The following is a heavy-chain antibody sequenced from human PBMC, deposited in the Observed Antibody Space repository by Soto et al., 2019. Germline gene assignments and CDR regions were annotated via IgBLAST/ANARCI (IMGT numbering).Heavy chain of an antibody. CDR2: INHSGST. CDR3: ARARGGYYYGSGSHYSPGYFDY. J-gene: IGHJ4*01. D-gene: IGHD3-10*01. CDR1: GGSFSGYY. Sequence: LPETLSLTCAVYGGSFSGYYWSWIRQPPGKGLEWIGEINHSGSTNYNPSLKSRVTISVDTSKNQFSLKLSSVTAADTAVYYCARARGGYYYGSGSHYSPGYFDYWGHGTLVTVSS. V-gene: IGHV4-34*01.